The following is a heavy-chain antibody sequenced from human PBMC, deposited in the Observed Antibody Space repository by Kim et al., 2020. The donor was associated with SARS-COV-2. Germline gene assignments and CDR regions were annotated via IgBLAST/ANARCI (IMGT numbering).Heavy chain of an antibody. V-gene: IGHV1-69*04. CDR1: GGTFSSYA. D-gene: IGHD3-9*01. Sequence: SVKVSCKASGGTFSSYAISWVRQAPGQGLEWMGRIIPILGIANYAQKFQGRVTITADKSTSTAYMELSSLRSEDTAVYYCARDLSHDILTGYYRENWYFDLWGRGTLVTVSS. CDR3: ARDLSHDILTGYYRENWYFDL. J-gene: IGHJ2*01. CDR2: IIPILGIA.